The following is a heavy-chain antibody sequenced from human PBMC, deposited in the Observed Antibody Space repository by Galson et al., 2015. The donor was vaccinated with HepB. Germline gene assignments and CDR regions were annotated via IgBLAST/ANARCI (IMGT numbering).Heavy chain of an antibody. CDR3: ARVEQQVVPTGWFDP. CDR1: GDSVSSNGAA. V-gene: IGHV6-1*01. Sequence: CAISGDSVSSNGAAWYWIRQSPSRGLEWLARTYYRSKWFNDYAVSVKSRITINPDTSRNQFSLQLTSVTPDDTAVYYCARVEQQVVPTGWFDPWGQGTLVTVSS. CDR2: TYYRSKWFN. J-gene: IGHJ5*02. D-gene: IGHD6-13*01.